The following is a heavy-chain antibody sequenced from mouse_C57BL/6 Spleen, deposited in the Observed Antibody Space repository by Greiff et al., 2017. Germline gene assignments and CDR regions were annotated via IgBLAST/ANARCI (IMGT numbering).Heavy chain of an antibody. J-gene: IGHJ2*01. CDR2: ISSGGDYI. CDR1: GFTFSSYA. D-gene: IGHD1-1*01. V-gene: IGHV5-9-1*02. CDR3: TRFLSTTVVADY. Sequence: VQLKESGEGLVKPGGSLKLSCAASGFTFSSYAMSWVRQTPEKRLEWVAYISSGGDYINYADTVKGRFTFSRDNARNTLYLQMSSLKSEDTAMYYCTRFLSTTVVADYWGQGTTLTVSS.